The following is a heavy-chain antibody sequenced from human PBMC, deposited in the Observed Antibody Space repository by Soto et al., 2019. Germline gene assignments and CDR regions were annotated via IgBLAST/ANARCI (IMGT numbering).Heavy chain of an antibody. CDR3: ARVERGTATLVVDAFHM. D-gene: IGHD6-6*01. V-gene: IGHV4-34*01. CDR2: MSHSGGT. J-gene: IGHJ3*02. CDR1: GGSISSGRYY. Sequence: QVQLQQWGAGLLKPSETLSLTCAVYGGSISSGRYYWSWIRQPPGMGLEWIGEMSHSGGTHFNPSLKRRVTIAVDTSQNQFSLKMSSVTAADTALYYCARVERGTATLVVDAFHMWGPGAMVTVSS.